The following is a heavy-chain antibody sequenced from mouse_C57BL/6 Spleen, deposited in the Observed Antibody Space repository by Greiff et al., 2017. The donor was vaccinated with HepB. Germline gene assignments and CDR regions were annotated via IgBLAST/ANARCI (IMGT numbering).Heavy chain of an antibody. V-gene: IGHV1-82*01. J-gene: IGHJ2*01. CDR1: GFAFSSSW. CDR3: AKDHYLDY. CDR2: IYPGDGDT. Sequence: VQLQQSGPELVKPGASVKLSCKASGFAFSSSWMNWVKQRPGKGLEWIGRIYPGDGDTNYKGKFKGKAKLTADKSSSTAYMQLSSLTSDDSAVYFCAKDHYLDYWGQGTTLTVSS.